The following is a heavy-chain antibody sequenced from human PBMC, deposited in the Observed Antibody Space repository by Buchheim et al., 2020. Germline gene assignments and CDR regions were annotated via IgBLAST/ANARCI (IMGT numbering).Heavy chain of an antibody. V-gene: IGHV3-30-3*01. Sequence: QVQLVESGGGVVQPGRSLRLSCAASGLTFSTNSMHWVRQAPGKGLEWVAGISFDGSDQHYTDSVKGRFTISREISKNPLSLQMNSLRVEDTAIYYCAKGRWDTSGWFFDYWGQGTL. CDR3: AKGRWDTSGWFFDY. J-gene: IGHJ4*02. D-gene: IGHD6-19*01. CDR2: ISFDGSDQ. CDR1: GLTFSTNS.